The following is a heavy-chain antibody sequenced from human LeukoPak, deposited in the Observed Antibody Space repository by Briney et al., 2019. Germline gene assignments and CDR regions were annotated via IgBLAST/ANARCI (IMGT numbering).Heavy chain of an antibody. Sequence: SETLSLTCTVSGGSISSSSSYWGWIRQPPGKGLEWIGSIYYSGSTYYNPSLKSRVTISVDTSKNQFSLKLSSVTAADTAVYYCAGGGDSRSSWYYFDYWGQGTLVTVSS. J-gene: IGHJ4*02. CDR2: IYYSGST. D-gene: IGHD6-6*01. V-gene: IGHV4-39*01. CDR3: AGGGDSRSSWYYFDY. CDR1: GGSISSSSSY.